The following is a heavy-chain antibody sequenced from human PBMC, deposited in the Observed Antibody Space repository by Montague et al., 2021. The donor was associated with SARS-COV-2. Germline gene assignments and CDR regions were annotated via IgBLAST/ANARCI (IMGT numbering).Heavy chain of an antibody. J-gene: IGHJ3*02. CDR2: IYYTGNT. CDR3: ARHITGSGSAFDM. CDR1: GGSVSSTSYY. D-gene: IGHD3-10*01. V-gene: IGHV4-39*01. Sequence: SETLSLTCTVSGGSVSSTSYYWGWIRQPPGKGLEWLGSIYYTGNTYYNPSLKSRVTISVDTSMNQFSLKLSSVTAADTAVYYCARHITGSGSAFDMWGQGTMVTVSS.